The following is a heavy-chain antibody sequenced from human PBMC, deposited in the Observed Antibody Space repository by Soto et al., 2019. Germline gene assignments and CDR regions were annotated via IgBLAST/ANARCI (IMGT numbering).Heavy chain of an antibody. V-gene: IGHV4-59*08. CDR1: GGSISSYY. D-gene: IGHD5-12*01. J-gene: IGHJ4*02. Sequence: TSETLSLTCTVSGGSISSYYWSWIRQPPGKGLEWIGYIYYSGSTNYNPSLKSRVTISVDTSKNQFSLKLSSVTAADTAVYYCARAERGSLFDYWGQGTQVTVSS. CDR3: ARAERGSLFDY. CDR2: IYYSGST.